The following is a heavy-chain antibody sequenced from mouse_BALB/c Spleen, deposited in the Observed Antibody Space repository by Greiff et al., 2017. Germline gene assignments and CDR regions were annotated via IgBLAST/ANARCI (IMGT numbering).Heavy chain of an antibody. CDR3: ARDWDPYAMDY. D-gene: IGHD4-1*01. CDR2: IRNKANGYTT. V-gene: IGHV7-3*02. Sequence: EVNLVESGGGLVQPGGSLRLSCATSGFTFTDYYMSWVRQPPGKALEWLGFIRNKANGYTTEYSASVKGRFTISRDNSQSILYLQMNTLRAEDSATYYCARDWDPYAMDYWGQGTSVTVSS. J-gene: IGHJ4*01. CDR1: GFTFTDYY.